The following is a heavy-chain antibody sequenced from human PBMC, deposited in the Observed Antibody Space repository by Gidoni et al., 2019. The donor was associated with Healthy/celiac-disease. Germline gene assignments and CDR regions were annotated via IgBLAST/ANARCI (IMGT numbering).Heavy chain of an antibody. CDR3: ATPGYGDYVGAFDI. J-gene: IGHJ3*02. V-gene: IGHV3-21*01. CDR2: ISSSSSYI. CDR1: GFPFRSYS. D-gene: IGHD4-17*01. Sequence: EVQLVESGGGLVKPGGSLRLSCAASGFPFRSYSMNWVRQAPGKGLEWVSSISSSSSYIYYADSVKGRFTISRDNAKNSLYLQMNSLRAEDTAVYYCATPGYGDYVGAFDIWGQGTMVTVSS.